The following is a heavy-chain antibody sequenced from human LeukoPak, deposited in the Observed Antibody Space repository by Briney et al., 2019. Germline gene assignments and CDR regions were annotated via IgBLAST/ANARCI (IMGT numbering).Heavy chain of an antibody. J-gene: IGHJ4*02. CDR1: GGSISSGDYY. CDR2: IYYSGST. V-gene: IGHV4-30-4*01. D-gene: IGHD5-12*01. CDR3: ARAGGYDPTYFDY. Sequence: SQTLSLTCTFSGGSISSGDYYRSWIRQPPGKGLEWIGYIYYSGSTYYNPSLKSRVTISVDTSKNQFSLKLSSVTAADTAVYYCARAGGYDPTYFDYRGQGTLVTVSS.